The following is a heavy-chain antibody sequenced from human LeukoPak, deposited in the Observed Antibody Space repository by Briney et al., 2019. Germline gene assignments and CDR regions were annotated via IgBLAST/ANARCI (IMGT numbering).Heavy chain of an antibody. Sequence: ASVKVSCKASGYTFTSYDINWVRQATGQGLEWMGWMNPNSGNAGYAQKFQGRVTMTRNTSISTAYMELSSLRSEDTAVYYCARGLRIAVAGTPGYWGQGTLVTVSS. V-gene: IGHV1-8*01. CDR2: MNPNSGNA. CDR3: ARGLRIAVAGTPGY. CDR1: GYTFTSYD. D-gene: IGHD6-19*01. J-gene: IGHJ4*02.